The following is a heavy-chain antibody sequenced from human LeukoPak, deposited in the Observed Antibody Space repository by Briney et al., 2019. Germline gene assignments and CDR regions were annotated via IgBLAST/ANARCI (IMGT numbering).Heavy chain of an antibody. CDR1: GGSISSSSYY. D-gene: IGHD2-15*01. CDR3: ARDLGYCSGGSCSNDAFDI. V-gene: IGHV4-61*01. CDR2: IYYSGST. J-gene: IGHJ3*02. Sequence: SETLSLTCTVSGGSISSSSYYWSWIRQPPGKGLEWIGYIYYSGSTNYNPSLKSRVTISVDTSKNQFSLKLSSVTAADTAVYYCARDLGYCSGGSCSNDAFDIWGQGTMVTVSS.